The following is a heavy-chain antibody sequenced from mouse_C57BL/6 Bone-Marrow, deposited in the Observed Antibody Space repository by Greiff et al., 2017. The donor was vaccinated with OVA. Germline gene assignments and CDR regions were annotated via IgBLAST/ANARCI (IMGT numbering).Heavy chain of an antibody. V-gene: IGHV3-6*01. CDR3: AREGEDYAMDY. CDR2: ISYGGSN. Sequence: DVQLVESGPGLVKPSQSLSLTCSVTGYSITSGYYWYWIRQFPGNKLEWMGYISYGGSNNYNPSLKNRISITRDTSKNQFFLKLNSVTTEDTATYYCAREGEDYAMDYWGQGTSVTVSS. CDR1: GYSITSGYY. J-gene: IGHJ4*01.